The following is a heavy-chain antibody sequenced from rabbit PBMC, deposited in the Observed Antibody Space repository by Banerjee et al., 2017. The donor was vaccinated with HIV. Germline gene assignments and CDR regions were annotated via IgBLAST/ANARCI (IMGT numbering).Heavy chain of an antibody. CDR1: GFSFSDRDV. CDR2: INTYTGKS. J-gene: IGHJ4*01. Sequence: QKQLEESGGGLVKPEGSLTLTCKASGFSFSDRDVMCWVRQAPGKGLEWIACINTYTGKSVYASWATGRFTISRTSSITVTLQMTSLTAADTSSYFCARDMIGIIGWNFYLWGPGTLVTVS. D-gene: IGHD1-1*01. CDR3: ARDMIGIIGWNFYL. V-gene: IGHV1S45*01.